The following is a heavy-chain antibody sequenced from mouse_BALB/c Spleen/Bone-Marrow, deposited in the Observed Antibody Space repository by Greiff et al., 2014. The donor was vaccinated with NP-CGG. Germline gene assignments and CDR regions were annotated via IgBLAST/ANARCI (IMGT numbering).Heavy chain of an antibody. CDR2: IYPGDGDT. J-gene: IGHJ2*01. CDR3: ARCDGYSYYFDY. V-gene: IGHV1-80*01. Sequence: VQLQQSGADLARPGSSVKISCKASGYAFSNYWMNWVKQRPGQGLEWIGQIYPGDGDTNYNGKFKGKATLTADKSSSTAYMQLSSLTSEDSAVYFCARCDGYSYYFDYWGQGTTLTVSS. CDR1: GYAFSNYW. D-gene: IGHD2-3*01.